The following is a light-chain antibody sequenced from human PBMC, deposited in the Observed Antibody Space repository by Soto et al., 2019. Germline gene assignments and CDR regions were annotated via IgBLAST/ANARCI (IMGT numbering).Light chain of an antibody. CDR1: QSVSSSY. Sequence: ILLMECPDSLSLSPGERATFSCRASQSVSSSYLAWYQHKPGQAPRLLIYGPSTRATGIPGRFSGSGSGRDFTLTISRLEPEDFAVYYCQQYGSSTWTFGQGTKVDI. V-gene: IGKV3-20*01. J-gene: IGKJ1*01. CDR3: QQYGSSTWT. CDR2: GPS.